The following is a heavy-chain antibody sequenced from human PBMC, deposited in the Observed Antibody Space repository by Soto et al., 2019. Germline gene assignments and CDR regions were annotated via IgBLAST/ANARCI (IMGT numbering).Heavy chain of an antibody. J-gene: IGHJ4*02. V-gene: IGHV4-4*02. CDR1: GGSISSSNW. CDR3: ARAPRKGWLYDY. CDR2: IYHSGST. Sequence: PSETLSLTCAVSGGSISSSNWWSWVRQPPGKGLEWIGEIYHSGSTNYNPSLKSRVTISVDKSKNQFSLELSSVTAADTAVYYCARAPRKGWLYDYWGQGTLVTVSS. D-gene: IGHD3-9*01.